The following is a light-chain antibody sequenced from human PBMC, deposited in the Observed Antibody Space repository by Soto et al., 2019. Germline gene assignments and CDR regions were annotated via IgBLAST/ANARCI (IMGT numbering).Light chain of an antibody. CDR2: LGS. Sequence: DIVMTQSPLSLPVTPGEPASISCRSSQSLLHSNGYNYLDWYLQKPGQSPQLLIYLGSNRASRVPDRFSVSGSGTDFTLKISRVEAEDVGVYYCMQALQTTWTFGQGTKVEIK. CDR3: MQALQTTWT. V-gene: IGKV2-28*01. CDR1: QSLLHSNGYNY. J-gene: IGKJ1*01.